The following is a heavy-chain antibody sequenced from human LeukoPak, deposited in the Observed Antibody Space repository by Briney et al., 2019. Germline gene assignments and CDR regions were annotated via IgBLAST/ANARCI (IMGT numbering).Heavy chain of an antibody. J-gene: IGHJ6*03. Sequence: SETLSLTCAVYGGSFSGYYWSWIRQPPGKGLEWIGEINHSGSTNYNPSLKSRVTISVDTSKNQFSLKLSSVTAADTAVYYCARVGRGYSSSSGYYYYMDVWGKGTTVTVSS. CDR1: GGSFSGYY. CDR2: INHSGST. V-gene: IGHV4-34*01. D-gene: IGHD6-6*01. CDR3: ARVGRGYSSSSGYYYYMDV.